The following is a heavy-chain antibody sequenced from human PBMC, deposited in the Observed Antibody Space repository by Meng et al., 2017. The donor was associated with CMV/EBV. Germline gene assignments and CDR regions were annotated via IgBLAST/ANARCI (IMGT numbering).Heavy chain of an antibody. J-gene: IGHJ4*02. CDR1: GGSFSGYY. CDR3: ASLSTMIVVEN. D-gene: IGHD3-22*01. CDR2: INHGGST. V-gene: IGHV4-34*01. Sequence: SETLSLTCAVYGGSFSGYYWSWIRQPPGKGLEWIGEINHGGSTNYNPSLKSRVTISVDTSKNQFSLKLSSVTAADTAVYYCASLSTMIVVENWGQGTLVTVSS.